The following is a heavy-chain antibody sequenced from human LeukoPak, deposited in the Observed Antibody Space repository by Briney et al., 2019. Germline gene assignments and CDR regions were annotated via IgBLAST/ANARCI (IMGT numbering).Heavy chain of an antibody. V-gene: IGHV3-48*03. Sequence: GGSLRLSCAASGFTFSSYEMNWVRQAPGKGLEWVSYISSSGSTIYYADSVRGRFTISRDNARNSPYLQMNSLRAEDTAVYYCARRASETNDAFDIWGQGTMVTVSS. J-gene: IGHJ3*02. D-gene: IGHD4-17*01. CDR2: ISSSGSTI. CDR1: GFTFSSYE. CDR3: ARRASETNDAFDI.